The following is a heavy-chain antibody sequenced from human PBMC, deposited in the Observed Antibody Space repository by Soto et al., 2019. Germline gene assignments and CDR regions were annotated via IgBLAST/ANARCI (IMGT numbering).Heavy chain of an antibody. Sequence: ASVKVSCKASGYTFTSYYMHWVRQAPGQGLEWMGIINPSGGSTSYAQKFQGRVTMTRDTSTSTVYMELSGLRSEDTAVYYCARGDNWNYDYYYYGMDVWGQGTTVTVSS. V-gene: IGHV1-46*01. CDR1: GYTFTSYY. CDR3: ARGDNWNYDYYYYGMDV. CDR2: INPSGGST. J-gene: IGHJ6*02. D-gene: IGHD1-7*01.